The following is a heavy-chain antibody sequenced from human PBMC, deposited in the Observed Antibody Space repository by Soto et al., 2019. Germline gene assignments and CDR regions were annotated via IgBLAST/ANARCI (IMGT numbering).Heavy chain of an antibody. CDR3: ARGSGGYSYYGVDV. V-gene: IGHV3-30-3*01. CDR2: ISYDGSNK. D-gene: IGHD3-16*01. J-gene: IGHJ6*02. CDR1: GFIFSGYA. Sequence: QVRLVESGGGVVQPGRSLRLSCAASGFIFSGYAMHWVRQAPGKGLQWVALISYDGSNKYYADSVKGRFTISRDSSKNTMYLQMNSLRAEDTAVFYCARGSGGYSYYGVDVWGQGTTVTVSS.